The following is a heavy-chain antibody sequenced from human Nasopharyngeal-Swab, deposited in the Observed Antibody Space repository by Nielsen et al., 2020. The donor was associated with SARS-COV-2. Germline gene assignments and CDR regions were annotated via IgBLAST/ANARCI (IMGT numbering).Heavy chain of an antibody. CDR1: GFTFRRYW. CDR3: ARGGAVAGNDYYYGMDV. V-gene: IGHV3-7*01. Sequence: GESLKISCAASGFTFRRYWMSWVRQAPGKGLEWVANINEDGSEKYYVDSVKGRFTISRDNAKKSLDLQMNSLRAEDTAVYYCARGGAVAGNDYYYGMDVWGQGTTVTVSS. J-gene: IGHJ6*02. D-gene: IGHD6-19*01. CDR2: INEDGSEK.